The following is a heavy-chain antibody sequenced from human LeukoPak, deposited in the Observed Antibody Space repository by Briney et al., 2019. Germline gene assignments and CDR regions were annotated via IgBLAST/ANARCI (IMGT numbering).Heavy chain of an antibody. J-gene: IGHJ5*02. CDR2: INPNSGGT. Sequence: ASVKVSCKASGYTFTGYYIHWVRQAPGQGLEWMGWINPNSGGTNYAQKFQGRVTMTRDTSISTAYMELSRLRSDDTAVYYCARESYGSGSYYRYNWFDPWGQGTLVTVSS. D-gene: IGHD3-10*01. V-gene: IGHV1-2*02. CDR3: ARESYGSGSYYRYNWFDP. CDR1: GYTFTGYY.